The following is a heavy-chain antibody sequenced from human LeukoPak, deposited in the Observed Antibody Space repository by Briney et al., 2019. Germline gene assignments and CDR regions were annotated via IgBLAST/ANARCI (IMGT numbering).Heavy chain of an antibody. Sequence: ASVKVSCKASGYTFTSYAISWVRQAPGQGLEWMGWISADNGNTNYAQKLQGRVTMTTDTSTSTAYMELRSLRSDDTAVYYCARSPAGYSYGYYYYYYYMDVWGKGTTVTVSS. D-gene: IGHD5-18*01. CDR3: ARSPAGYSYGYYYYYYYMDV. CDR2: ISADNGNT. CDR1: GYTFTSYA. V-gene: IGHV1-18*01. J-gene: IGHJ6*03.